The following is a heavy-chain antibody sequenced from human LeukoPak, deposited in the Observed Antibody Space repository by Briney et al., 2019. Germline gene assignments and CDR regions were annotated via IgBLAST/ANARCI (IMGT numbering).Heavy chain of an antibody. J-gene: IGHJ3*02. CDR3: ARGGNHYDSSGYYYRDDAFDI. CDR1: GFTFGDYY. D-gene: IGHD3-22*01. Sequence: GGSLSLSCAASGFTFGDYYMSWIRQAPGKGLEWVSYISSSGSTIYYADSVKGRFTISRDNAKNSLYLQMNSLRAEDTAVYYCARGGNHYDSSGYYYRDDAFDIWGQGAMVTVSS. CDR2: ISSSGSTI. V-gene: IGHV3-11*01.